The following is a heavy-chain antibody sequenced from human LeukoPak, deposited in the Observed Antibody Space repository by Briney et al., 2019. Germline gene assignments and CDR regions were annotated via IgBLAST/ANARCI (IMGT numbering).Heavy chain of an antibody. CDR1: GYTLNELS. D-gene: IGHD2-15*01. Sequence: ASVKVSCKVSGYTLNELSMHWVRQAPGKGLEWMGGFDPEDGETIYAQKFQGRVTMTEDTSTDTAYMELNSLRSEDTAVYYCARGGYCSGGSCLMYYFDYWGQGTLVTVSS. J-gene: IGHJ4*02. CDR3: ARGGYCSGGSCLMYYFDY. V-gene: IGHV1-24*01. CDR2: FDPEDGET.